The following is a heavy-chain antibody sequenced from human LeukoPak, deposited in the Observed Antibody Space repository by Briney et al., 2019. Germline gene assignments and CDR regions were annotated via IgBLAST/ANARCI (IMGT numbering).Heavy chain of an antibody. CDR3: AREVIASSSYYMDV. CDR2: IYYSGST. V-gene: IGHV4-4*02. J-gene: IGHJ6*03. Sequence: PSETLSLTCAVSGGSISSCNWWSWVRQPPGKGLEWIGYIYYSGSTNYNPSLKSRVTISVDTSKNQFSLKLSSVTAADTAVYYCAREVIASSSYYMDVWGKGTTVTISS. CDR1: GGSISSCNW. D-gene: IGHD6-13*01.